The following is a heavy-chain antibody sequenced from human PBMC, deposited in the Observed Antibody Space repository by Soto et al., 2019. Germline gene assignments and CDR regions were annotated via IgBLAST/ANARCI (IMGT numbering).Heavy chain of an antibody. CDR1: GFTFGHYG. CDR3: AKDSLPGIAAAGTVY. Sequence: EVQLSESGGGLVQPGGSLRLSCVASGFTFGHYGMSWVRQAPGKGLEWVSVISGSSDYTDYTESVKGRFTISRDNSKNTLYLQMNSLTVDDTALYYCAKDSLPGIAAAGTVYWGQGTLVTVSS. D-gene: IGHD6-13*01. V-gene: IGHV3-23*01. J-gene: IGHJ4*02. CDR2: ISGSSDYT.